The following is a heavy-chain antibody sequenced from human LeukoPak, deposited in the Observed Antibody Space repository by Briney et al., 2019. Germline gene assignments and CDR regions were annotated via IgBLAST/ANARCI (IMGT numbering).Heavy chain of an antibody. CDR2: INSDGSST. V-gene: IGHV3-74*01. CDR3: ARVRGIAVAGMSLDY. Sequence: GGSLRLSCAASGFTFSSYWMHWVRQAPGKGLVWVSRINSDGSSTSYADSVKGRLTISRDNAKNTLYLQMNSLRAEDTAVYYCARVRGIAVAGMSLDYWGQGTLVTVSS. CDR1: GFTFSSYW. J-gene: IGHJ4*02. D-gene: IGHD6-19*01.